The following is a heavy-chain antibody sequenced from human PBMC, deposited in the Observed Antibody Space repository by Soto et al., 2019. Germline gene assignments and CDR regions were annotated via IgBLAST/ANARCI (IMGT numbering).Heavy chain of an antibody. D-gene: IGHD3-3*01. V-gene: IGHV4-39*01. J-gene: IGHJ4*02. CDR3: ASLDFWSGYYRDFDY. CDR2: IYYSGST. Sequence: SETLSLTCTFSVVSISSSSYYWGWIRQPPGKGLEWIGSIYYSGSTYYNPSLKSRVTISVDTSKNQFSLKLSSVTAADTAVYYCASLDFWSGYYRDFDYWGQGTLVTVSS. CDR1: VVSISSSSYY.